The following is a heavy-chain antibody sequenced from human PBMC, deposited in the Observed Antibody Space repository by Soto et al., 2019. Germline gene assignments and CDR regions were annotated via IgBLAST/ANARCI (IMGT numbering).Heavy chain of an antibody. CDR1: GGSFSGYY. CDR3: ARGGYFDSSNYLAY. CDR2: INHSGST. V-gene: IGHV4-34*01. J-gene: IGHJ4*02. Sequence: PSETLSLTCAVYGGSFSGYYWSWIRQPPGRGLEWIGEINHSGSTNYNPSLKSRVTISVDTSKNQFSLKLSSVTAADTAGYYCARGGYFDSSNYLAYWGLGTLVTVSS. D-gene: IGHD3-22*01.